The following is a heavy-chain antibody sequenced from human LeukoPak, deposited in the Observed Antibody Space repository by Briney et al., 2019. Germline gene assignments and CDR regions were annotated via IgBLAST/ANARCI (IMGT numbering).Heavy chain of an antibody. CDR3: ARGPHLELYYFDY. J-gene: IGHJ4*02. D-gene: IGHD1-7*01. V-gene: IGHV3-30*04. Sequence: GGSLRLSCAASGFTFSSYAMHWVRQAPGKGLEWVAVISYDGSNKYYADSGKGRFTISRDNSKNTLYLQMNSLRAEDTAVYYCARGPHLELYYFDYWGQGTLVTVSS. CDR2: ISYDGSNK. CDR1: GFTFSSYA.